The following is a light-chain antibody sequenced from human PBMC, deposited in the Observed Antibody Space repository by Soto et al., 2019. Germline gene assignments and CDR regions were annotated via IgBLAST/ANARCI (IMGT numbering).Light chain of an antibody. J-gene: IGLJ1*01. Sequence: QSVLTQPASVSGSPGQSITISCTGTSGDIGSYNRVSWYQQHPGKAPKLIIYEVTDRPSGVSNRFSGSKSGNTASLTISGLQAADEAEYYCSSYTNTNTRACVFGTGTKLTVL. CDR2: EVT. CDR3: SSYTNTNTRACV. V-gene: IGLV2-14*01. CDR1: SGDIGSYNR.